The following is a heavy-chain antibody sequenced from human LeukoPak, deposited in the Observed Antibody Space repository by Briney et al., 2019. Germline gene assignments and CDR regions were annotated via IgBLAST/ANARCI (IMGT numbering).Heavy chain of an antibody. CDR2: IYYSGST. D-gene: IGHD1-1*01. J-gene: IGHJ5*02. CDR1: GDSTTSDKW. V-gene: IGHV4-4*02. Sequence: PSETLSLTCAVSGDSTTSDKWWTWVRQPPGKGLEWIGYIYYSGSTNYNPSLKSRVTISVDTSKNQFSLKLSSVTAADTAVYYCARAPGTTDWFDPWGQGTLVTVSS. CDR3: ARAPGTTDWFDP.